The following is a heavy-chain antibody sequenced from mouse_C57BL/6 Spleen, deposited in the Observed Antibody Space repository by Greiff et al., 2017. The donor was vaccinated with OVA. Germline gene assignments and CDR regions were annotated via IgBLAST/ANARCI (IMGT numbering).Heavy chain of an antibody. CDR1: GYTFTSYW. D-gene: IGHD1-1*01. J-gene: IGHJ4*01. CDR2: IHPNSGST. Sequence: LQQPGAELVKPGASVKLSCKASGYTFTSYWMHWVKQRPGQGLEWIGMIHPNSGSTNYNEKFKSKATLTVDKSSSTAYMQLSSLTSEDSAVYYCARGYYYGRGYAMDYWGQGTSVTVSS. CDR3: ARGYYYGRGYAMDY. V-gene: IGHV1-64*01.